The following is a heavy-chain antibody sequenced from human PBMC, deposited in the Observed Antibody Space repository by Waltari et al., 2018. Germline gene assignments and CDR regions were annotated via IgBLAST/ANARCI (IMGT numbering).Heavy chain of an antibody. J-gene: IGHJ6*02. D-gene: IGHD2-21*01. CDR2: IHNSGIT. CDR1: GGSIGSYY. CDR3: ARVILSGGYYYGLDV. V-gene: IGHV4-4*09. Sequence: QVQLQESGPGLVKPSETLSLTCTVSGGSIGSYYWSWIRQPPGKGLEWIGYIHNSGITNYNPSLKSRVAISVDTSKNQFSLKINSVTAADTAVYYCARVILSGGYYYGLDVWGQGTTVTVSS.